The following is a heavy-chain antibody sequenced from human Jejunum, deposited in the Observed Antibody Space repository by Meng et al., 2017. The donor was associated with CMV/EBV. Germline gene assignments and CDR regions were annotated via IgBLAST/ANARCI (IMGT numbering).Heavy chain of an antibody. D-gene: IGHD2-2*02. Sequence: KASRYTFHVYYIHWLRQAPGQGLEWMGWTNPNNGATNYAQNFQGRLTLTSDTSISTAFMELSGLRSNDTAVYYCAKVESSSWYTDWGQGTLVTVSS. J-gene: IGHJ4*02. V-gene: IGHV1-2*02. CDR3: AKVESSSWYTD. CDR1: RYTFHVYY. CDR2: TNPNNGAT.